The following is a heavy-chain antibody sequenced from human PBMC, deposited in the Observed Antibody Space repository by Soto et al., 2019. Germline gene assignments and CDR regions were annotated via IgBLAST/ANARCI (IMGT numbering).Heavy chain of an antibody. CDR1: GGSISSGGYY. CDR3: ARFGDLYYYYGMDV. V-gene: IGHV4-31*03. Sequence: QVQLQESGPGLVKPSQTLSLTCTVSGGSISSGGYYWSWIRQHPGKGLEWIGYIYYSGSTYYNPSLKRRVTISVDTSKNQFSLKLSSVTAADTAVYYCARFGDLYYYYGMDVWGQGTTVTVSS. CDR2: IYYSGST. D-gene: IGHD3-10*01. J-gene: IGHJ6*02.